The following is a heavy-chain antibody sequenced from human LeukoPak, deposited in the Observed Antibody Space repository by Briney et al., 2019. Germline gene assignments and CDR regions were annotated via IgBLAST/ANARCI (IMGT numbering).Heavy chain of an antibody. V-gene: IGHV3-21*01. CDR3: ARAGYSSSWYRGSGGDY. Sequence: GGPLRLSCAASGFTFSSYSMNWVRQAPGKGLEWVSSISSSSSYIYYADSVKGRFTISRDNAKNSLYLQMNSLRAEDTAVYYCARAGYSSSWYRGSGGDYWGQGTLVTVSS. CDR1: GFTFSSYS. J-gene: IGHJ4*02. CDR2: ISSSSSYI. D-gene: IGHD6-13*01.